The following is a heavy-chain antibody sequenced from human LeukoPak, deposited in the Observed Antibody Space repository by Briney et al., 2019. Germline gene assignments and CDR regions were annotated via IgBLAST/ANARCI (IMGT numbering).Heavy chain of an antibody. CDR3: ARRSEDFDSSAYPY. D-gene: IGHD3-22*01. CDR1: GYVFNSYD. CDR2: VNPNSGNT. J-gene: IGHJ4*02. Sequence: ASVKVSCRASGYVFNSYDINWVRQAPGQGLEWMGWVNPNSGNTGYAQKFQGRVTLTRDTSINTAYMELSSLRSGDTAVYYCARRSEDFDSSAYPYWGQGTPVTVSS. V-gene: IGHV1-8*01.